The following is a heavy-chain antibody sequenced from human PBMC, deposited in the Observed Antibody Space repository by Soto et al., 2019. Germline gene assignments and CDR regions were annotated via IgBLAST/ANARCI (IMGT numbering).Heavy chain of an antibody. CDR2: ISAYNGNT. J-gene: IGHJ6*02. Sequence: ASVKVSCKASGYTFTSYGISWVRQAPGQGLEWMGWISAYNGNTNYAQKLQGRVTMTTDTSTSTAYMELRSLRSDDTAVYYCARAAEARITIFGVVIPRYHYYYGMDVWGQGTTVTVSS. D-gene: IGHD3-3*01. CDR3: ARAAEARITIFGVVIPRYHYYYGMDV. V-gene: IGHV1-18*01. CDR1: GYTFTSYG.